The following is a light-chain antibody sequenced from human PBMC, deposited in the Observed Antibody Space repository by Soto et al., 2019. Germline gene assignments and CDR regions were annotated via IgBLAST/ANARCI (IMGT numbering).Light chain of an antibody. CDR1: SSDVGGYNY. J-gene: IGLJ1*01. V-gene: IGLV2-14*01. CDR3: SSYTSSSTHNYV. Sequence: QSALTQPASVSGSPGQSITISCTGTSSDVGGYNYVSWYQQHPGKAPKLMIYDVSNRPSGVSNRFSGSKSGNTASLTISGLQADDEADYYCSSYTSSSTHNYVFGTGTKLTVL. CDR2: DVS.